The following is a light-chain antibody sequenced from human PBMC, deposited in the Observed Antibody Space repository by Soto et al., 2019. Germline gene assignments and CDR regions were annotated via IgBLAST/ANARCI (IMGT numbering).Light chain of an antibody. CDR2: KAF. Sequence: DIQMTKSPSTLSGSVGDRVTITCRASQTISSWLAWYQQKPGKAPKLMIYKAFTLKSGVPSRFSGSGSGTEFTLTISSLQPDDFATYYCQHKNSYSEAFGQGTKGALK. V-gene: IGKV1-5*03. CDR1: QTISSW. J-gene: IGKJ1*01. CDR3: QHKNSYSEA.